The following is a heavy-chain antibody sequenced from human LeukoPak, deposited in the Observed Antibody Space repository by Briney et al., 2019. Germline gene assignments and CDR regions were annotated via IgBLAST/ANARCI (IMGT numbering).Heavy chain of an antibody. J-gene: IGHJ4*02. CDR3: ARLIRQAVAGIYYFDY. D-gene: IGHD6-19*01. CDR1: GYTFTSYW. Sequence: GESLKISCKGSGYTFTSYWIGWVRQMPGKGLEWMGIIYPGDSDTRYSPSFQGQATISADKSISTAYLQWSSLKASDTAMYYCARLIRQAVAGIYYFDYWGQGTLVTVSS. CDR2: IYPGDSDT. V-gene: IGHV5-51*01.